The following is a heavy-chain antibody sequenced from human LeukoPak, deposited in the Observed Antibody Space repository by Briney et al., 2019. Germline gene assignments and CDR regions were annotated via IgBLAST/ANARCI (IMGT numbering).Heavy chain of an antibody. J-gene: IGHJ3*02. V-gene: IGHV3-9*03. CDR2: ISWNSGSI. CDR1: GFTFDDYA. Sequence: GGSLRLSCAASGFTFDDYAMHWVRQAPGKGLEWVSGISWNSGSIVYADSVKGRFTISRENAKNSLYLQMNSLRAEDMALYYCAKDIMGLESYAFDIWGQGTMVTVSS. D-gene: IGHD5-24*01. CDR3: AKDIMGLESYAFDI.